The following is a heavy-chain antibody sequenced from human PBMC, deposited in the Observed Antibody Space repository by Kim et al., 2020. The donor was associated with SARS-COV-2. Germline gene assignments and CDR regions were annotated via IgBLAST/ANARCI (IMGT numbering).Heavy chain of an antibody. D-gene: IGHD3-10*01. Sequence: ASVKVSCKASGYIITSYYMHWVRQAPGQGLEWMGIINTSGGSTRYAHNFKGRVTMTRDTPMSTVYMEVSSLRSEDTAIYYCARGTKYGTGSDYSYGMGVW. J-gene: IGHJ6*01. V-gene: IGHV1-46*01. CDR3: ARGTKYGTGSDYSYGMGV. CDR1: GYIITSYY. CDR2: INTSGGST.